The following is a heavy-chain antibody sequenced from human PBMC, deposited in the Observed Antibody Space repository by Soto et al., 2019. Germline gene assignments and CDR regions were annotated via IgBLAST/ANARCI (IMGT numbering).Heavy chain of an antibody. CDR1: GFTFSSYS. CDR3: ARASEFAGTTILAFDY. D-gene: IGHD1-7*01. V-gene: IGHV3-21*01. Sequence: GGSLRLSCAASGFTFSSYSMNWVRQAPGKGLEWVSSISSSSSYIYYADSVKGRFTISRDNAKNSLYLQMNSLRAEDTAVYYCARASEFAGTTILAFDYWGQGTLVTAPQ. J-gene: IGHJ4*02. CDR2: ISSSSSYI.